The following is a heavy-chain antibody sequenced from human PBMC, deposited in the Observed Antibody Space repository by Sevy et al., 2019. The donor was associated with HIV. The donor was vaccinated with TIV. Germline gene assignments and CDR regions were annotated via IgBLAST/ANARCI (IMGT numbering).Heavy chain of an antibody. J-gene: IGHJ6*03. V-gene: IGHV1-69*06. CDR1: GGTFSSYA. CDR2: IIPIFGTA. Sequence: ASVKVSCKASGGTFSSYAISCVRQAPGQGLEWMGGIIPIFGTANYAQKFQGRVTITADKSTSTAYMELSSLRSEDTAVYYCARSPMGYYYYYYMDVWGKWTTVTVSS. CDR3: ARSPMGYYYYYYMDV.